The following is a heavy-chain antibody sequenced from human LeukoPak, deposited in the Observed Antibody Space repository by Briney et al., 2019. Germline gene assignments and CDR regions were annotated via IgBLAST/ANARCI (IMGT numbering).Heavy chain of an antibody. CDR2: IRDDGRNK. CDR3: VKYTLQYDTIMDY. J-gene: IGHJ4*02. CDR1: GITFSRYG. D-gene: IGHD3-16*01. V-gene: IGHV3-30*02. Sequence: GGSLRLSCAASGITFSRYGMHWVRQAPGKGLEWVTFIRDDGRNKYYADSVKGRFTISRDNSKNTLYLQMNNLRVEDTAVYFCVKYTLQYDTIMDYWGQGTLVTVSS.